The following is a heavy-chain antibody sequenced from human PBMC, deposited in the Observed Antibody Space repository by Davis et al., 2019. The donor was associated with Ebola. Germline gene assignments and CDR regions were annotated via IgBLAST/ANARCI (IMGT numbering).Heavy chain of an antibody. CDR2: IYHSGST. CDR1: GGSISSSNW. V-gene: IGHV4-4*02. J-gene: IGHJ3*02. CDR3: ARDSYCSSTSCTNDAFDI. Sequence: SETLSLTCAVSGGSISSSNWWSWVRQPPGKGLEWIGEIYHSGSTNYNPSLKSRVTISVDKSKNQFSLKLSSVTAADTAVYYCARDSYCSSTSCTNDAFDIWGQGTMVTVSS. D-gene: IGHD2-2*01.